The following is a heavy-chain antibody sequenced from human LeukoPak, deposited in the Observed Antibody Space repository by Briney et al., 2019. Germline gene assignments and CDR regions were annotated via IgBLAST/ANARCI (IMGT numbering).Heavy chain of an antibody. D-gene: IGHD5-18*01. CDR1: GFTFSSYS. CDR3: ARGGDTAMAHFDY. J-gene: IGHJ4*02. V-gene: IGHV3-21*04. Sequence: GGSLRLSCAASGFTFSSYSMNWVRQAPGKGLEWVSSISSSSSYIYYADSVKGRFTISRDNAKNSLYLQMDSLRAEDTAVYYCARGGDTAMAHFDYWGQGTLVTVSS. CDR2: ISSSSSYI.